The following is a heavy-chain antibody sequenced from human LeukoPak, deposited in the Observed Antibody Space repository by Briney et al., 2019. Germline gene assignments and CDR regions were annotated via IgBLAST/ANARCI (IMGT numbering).Heavy chain of an antibody. V-gene: IGHV3-9*03. Sequence: GGSLRLSCAASGFTFDDYAMHWVRQAPGKGLEWVSGISWNSGSIGYADSVKGRFTISRDNAKNSLYLQMNSLRAEDMALYYCAKDIGYSYGFGAFDIWGQGTMVIVSS. CDR3: AKDIGYSYGFGAFDI. D-gene: IGHD5-18*01. J-gene: IGHJ3*02. CDR1: GFTFDDYA. CDR2: ISWNSGSI.